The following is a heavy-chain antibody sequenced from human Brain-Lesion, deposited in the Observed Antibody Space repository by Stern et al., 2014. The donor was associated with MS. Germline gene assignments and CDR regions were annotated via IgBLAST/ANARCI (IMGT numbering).Heavy chain of an antibody. D-gene: IGHD3/OR15-3a*01. J-gene: IGHJ3*01. V-gene: IGHV4-39*01. CDR1: GGSVSSNRYY. Sequence: VQLVESGPGLVKPSETLSLTCSISGGSVSSNRYYWGWIRQPPGKGLEWIGIIYYSGATFYNPSLKSRVSISMDTPKTQFSRSRSSVTAADTAVYYCGRAGLDDTFDVWGQGTMVTVSS. CDR3: GRAGLDDTFDV. CDR2: IYYSGAT.